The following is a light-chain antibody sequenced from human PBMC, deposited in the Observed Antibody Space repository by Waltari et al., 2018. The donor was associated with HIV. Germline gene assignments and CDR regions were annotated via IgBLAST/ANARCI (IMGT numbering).Light chain of an antibody. CDR1: GLPKQY. CDR3: QSADSSGSNVYL. J-gene: IGLJ1*01. CDR2: KYR. V-gene: IGLV3-25*03. Sequence: SYALTQSPSVSVSPGQTARITCSGDGLPKQYAYWYQQKPGQAAVLEMYKYRERPSGIPERFSGSSSGTKVTLTISGVEAEDEADYYCQSADSSGSNVYLFGSGTKVTVL.